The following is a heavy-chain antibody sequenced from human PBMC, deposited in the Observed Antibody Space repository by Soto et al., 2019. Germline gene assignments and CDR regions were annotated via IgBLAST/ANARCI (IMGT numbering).Heavy chain of an antibody. Sequence: QVQLVESGGGVVQPGRSLRLSCAASGFTFSSYGMHWVRQAPGKGLEWVAVISYDGSNKYYADSVKGRFTISRDNSKNALYLQMNSLRAEDTAVYYCAKGTIAAAGPPDRVFGSYYYYGMDVWGQGTTVTVSS. D-gene: IGHD6-13*01. CDR2: ISYDGSNK. CDR3: AKGTIAAAGPPDRVFGSYYYYGMDV. CDR1: GFTFSSYG. J-gene: IGHJ6*02. V-gene: IGHV3-30*18.